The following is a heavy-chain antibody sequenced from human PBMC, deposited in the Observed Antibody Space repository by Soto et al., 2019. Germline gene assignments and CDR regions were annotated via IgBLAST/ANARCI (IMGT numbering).Heavy chain of an antibody. CDR1: GGSISSYY. V-gene: IGHV4-59*01. CDR2: IYYSGRT. J-gene: IGHJ5*02. CDR3: ARGYCSSTICYIWDNWFDP. D-gene: IGHD2-2*02. Sequence: SETLSLTSTVSGGSISSYYWSWIRQPPGKGLEWIGYIYYSGRTNYNPSLKSRVTISVDTSKNQFSLKLSSVTAADTAVYYCARGYCSSTICYIWDNWFDPWDQGTLVTVSS.